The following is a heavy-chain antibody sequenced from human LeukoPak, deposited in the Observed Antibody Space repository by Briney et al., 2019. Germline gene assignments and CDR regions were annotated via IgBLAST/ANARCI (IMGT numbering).Heavy chain of an antibody. CDR1: KFTFSNYG. D-gene: IGHD6-13*01. V-gene: IGHV3-30*03. Sequence: GGSLRLSCTASKFTFSNYGMQWVRQAPGKGLEWVAVISSDGGTKYYADSVKGRFTISRDNSKNTLYLQMSSLGAEDAAVYYCARGPSSSWYSIFDYWGQGTLVTVSS. CDR2: ISSDGGTK. CDR3: ARGPSSSWYSIFDY. J-gene: IGHJ4*02.